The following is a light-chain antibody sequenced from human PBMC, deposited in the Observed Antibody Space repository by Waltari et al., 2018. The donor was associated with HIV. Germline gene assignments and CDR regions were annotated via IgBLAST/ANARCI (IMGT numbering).Light chain of an antibody. J-gene: IGLJ3*02. CDR1: SSTIGAGYD. CDR2: GNS. Sequence: QSVLTQPPSVSGAPGQRVTIPCTGSSSTIGAGYDVHWYQQLPGTAPKLLIYGNSNRPSGVPDRFSGSKSGTSASLAITGLQAEDEADYYCQSYDSSLSDSRVFGGGTKLTVL. V-gene: IGLV1-40*01. CDR3: QSYDSSLSDSRV.